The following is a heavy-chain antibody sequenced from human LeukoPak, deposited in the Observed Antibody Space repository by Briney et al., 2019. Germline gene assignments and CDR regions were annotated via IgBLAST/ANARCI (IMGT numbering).Heavy chain of an antibody. D-gene: IGHD2-2*01. Sequence: PRRSLRLSCAASGFTFSSYGMHWVRQAPGKGLEWVAVISYDGSNKYYADSVKGRFTISRDNSKNTLYLQMNSLGAEDTAVYYCAKIVVPAAIGGYYFDYWGQGTLVTVSS. CDR2: ISYDGSNK. CDR1: GFTFSSYG. J-gene: IGHJ4*02. V-gene: IGHV3-30*18. CDR3: AKIVVPAAIGGYYFDY.